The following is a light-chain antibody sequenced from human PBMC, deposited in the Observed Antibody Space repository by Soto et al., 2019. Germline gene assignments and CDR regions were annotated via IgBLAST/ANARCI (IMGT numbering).Light chain of an antibody. J-gene: IGKJ1*01. V-gene: IGKV3-20*01. CDR2: GAS. CDR1: ESVSSNY. Sequence: EIVLTQSPGTLSLFPGERATLSCRASESVSSNYLAWFQKKPGQAPRLLIYGASIRATGIPDRFSVSGSGTDVTLTISRLEPEDFAVYYCQQYGSSPPWTFGQGTKVEIK. CDR3: QQYGSSPPWT.